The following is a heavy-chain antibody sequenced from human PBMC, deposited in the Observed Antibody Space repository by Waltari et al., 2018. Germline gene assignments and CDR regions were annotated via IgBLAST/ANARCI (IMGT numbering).Heavy chain of an antibody. J-gene: IGHJ4*02. Sequence: QLQLQESGPGLVKPSETLSPTCTVPGGSISSSRYYWGWIRQPPGKGLEWIGSNYYSGSTYYNPSLKSRVTISVDTSKNQFSLKLSSVTAADTAVYYCATVVTTTSNYFDYWGQGTLVTVSS. CDR1: GGSISSSRYY. CDR3: ATVVTTTSNYFDY. D-gene: IGHD4-17*01. CDR2: NYYSGST. V-gene: IGHV4-39*07.